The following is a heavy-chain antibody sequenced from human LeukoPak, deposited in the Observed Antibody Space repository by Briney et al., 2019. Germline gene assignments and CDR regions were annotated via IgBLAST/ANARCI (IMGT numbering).Heavy chain of an antibody. CDR1: GFTFSDYW. J-gene: IGHJ4*02. Sequence: GGSLRLSCAASGFTFSDYWMAWVRQAPGKGLEGMANIKQDGSQTYYVDSVKGRFTISRDNAKNSLYLQMNSLRAEDTALYYCTRKGLPDYWGQGPLVTVSS. CDR2: IKQDGSQT. CDR3: TRKGLPDY. V-gene: IGHV3-7*01.